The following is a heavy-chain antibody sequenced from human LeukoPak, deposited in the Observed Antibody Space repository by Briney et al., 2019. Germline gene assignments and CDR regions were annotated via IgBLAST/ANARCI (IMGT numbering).Heavy chain of an antibody. CDR1: GFTFSSYE. D-gene: IGHD3-10*01. V-gene: IGHV3-48*03. CDR3: ARDIAGSYYRYYYYYGMDV. J-gene: IGHJ6*02. CDR2: ISSSGSTI. Sequence: GGPLRLSCAASGFTFSSYEMNWVRQAPGKGLEWVSYISSSGSTIYYADSVKGRFTISRNNAKNSLYLQMNSLRAEDTAVYYCARDIAGSYYRYYYYYGMDVWGQGTTVTVSS.